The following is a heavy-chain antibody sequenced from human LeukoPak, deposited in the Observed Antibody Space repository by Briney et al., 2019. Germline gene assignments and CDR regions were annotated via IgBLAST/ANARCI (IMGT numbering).Heavy chain of an antibody. CDR3: ARLVAPPRNYFDC. J-gene: IGHJ4*02. D-gene: IGHD2-15*01. Sequence: SETLSLTCTVSGGSVNRGSYYWSWIRQPPGKGLEWIGYIYYTGNTNYNPSLKSRVTMSLDTSRNQFSLKLSSLTAADTAVYYCARLVAPPRNYFDCWGQGSLVTVSP. V-gene: IGHV4-61*01. CDR1: GGSVNRGSYY. CDR2: IYYTGNT.